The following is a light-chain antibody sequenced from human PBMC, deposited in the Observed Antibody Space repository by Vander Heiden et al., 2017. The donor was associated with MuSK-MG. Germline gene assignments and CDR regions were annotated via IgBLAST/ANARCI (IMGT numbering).Light chain of an antibody. CDR2: GKN. J-gene: IGLJ3*02. V-gene: IGLV3-19*01. CDR3: NARDSSGNRV. Sequence: SSELTQDPAVSVALGQPVRLPCQGASLRRYYASWYQQKPGQAPVLVIYGKNNRPAGIPDRFSGSSAGNTASVTITGAQAEDDADYYCNARDSSGNRVFGGGTKLTVL. CDR1: SLRRYY.